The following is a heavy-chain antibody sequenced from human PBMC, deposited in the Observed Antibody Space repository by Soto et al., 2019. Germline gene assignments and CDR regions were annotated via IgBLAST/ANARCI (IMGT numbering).Heavy chain of an antibody. CDR1: GYTFTGYY. CDR3: ASISAAIR. D-gene: IGHD2-2*02. Sequence: QVQLVQSGAEVKKPGASVKVSCKASGYTFTGYYMHWVRQAPGQGLEWMGWINPNSGGTNYAQKLQGRVTMTRDTSIRTDYMELSRLRSDDTAVYYCASISAAIRWGQGTLVTVSS. V-gene: IGHV1-2*02. CDR2: INPNSGGT. J-gene: IGHJ4*02.